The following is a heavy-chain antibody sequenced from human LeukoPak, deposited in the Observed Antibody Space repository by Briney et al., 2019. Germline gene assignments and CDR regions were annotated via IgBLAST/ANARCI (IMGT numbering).Heavy chain of an antibody. CDR2: ITSSGSTT. J-gene: IGHJ3*02. Sequence: PGGSLRLSCAASGFTFSDYYMSWIRQAPGKGLEWVSYITSSGSTTYYADSVKGRFTISRDNAKNSLYMQVNSLRAEDTAVYYCARQFGYCSSTSCYAFAFDIWGQGTMVTVSS. CDR3: ARQFGYCSSTSCYAFAFDI. D-gene: IGHD2-2*03. V-gene: IGHV3-11*01. CDR1: GFTFSDYY.